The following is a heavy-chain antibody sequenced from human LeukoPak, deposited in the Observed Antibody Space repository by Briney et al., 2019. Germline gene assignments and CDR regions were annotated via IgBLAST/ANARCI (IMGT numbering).Heavy chain of an antibody. Sequence: GGSLRLSCAASGFTFSTYAMSWVRQAPGKGLEWVSLIYSGDNTYYADSVKGRFTISRDNSKNTLYLQMNSLRAEDTAVYYCVYWFDSWGQGTPVTVSS. CDR1: GFTFSTYA. CDR3: VYWFDS. J-gene: IGHJ5*01. CDR2: IYSGDNT. V-gene: IGHV3-66*01.